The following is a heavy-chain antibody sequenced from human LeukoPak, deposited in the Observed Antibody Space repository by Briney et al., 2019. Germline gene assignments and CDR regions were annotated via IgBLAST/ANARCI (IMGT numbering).Heavy chain of an antibody. V-gene: IGHV3-53*01. CDR3: ARPLYDILTANDY. D-gene: IGHD3-9*01. Sequence: GGSLRLSCAASGFTFSIYAMSWVRQAPGRGLEWVSVIYTVGNTYYAESVKGRFTISRDNSKNTLYLQMNSLRAEDTAVYYCARPLYDILTANDYWGQGTLVTVSS. CDR2: IYTVGNT. CDR1: GFTFSIYA. J-gene: IGHJ4*02.